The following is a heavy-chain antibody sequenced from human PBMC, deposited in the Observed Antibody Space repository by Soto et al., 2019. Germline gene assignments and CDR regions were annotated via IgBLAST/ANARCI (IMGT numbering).Heavy chain of an antibody. Sequence: GGSLRLSCAASGFTFSSYGMHWVRQAPGKGLEWVAVISYDGSNKYYADSVKGRFTISRDNYKNTLYLKMKSLAAGDTAGEYCAKEPYCSGCSCYLDYYYYYGMDAWGQGTTGTVSS. V-gene: IGHV3-30*18. CDR1: GFTFSSYG. CDR2: ISYDGSNK. CDR3: AKEPYCSGCSCYLDYYYYYGMDA. D-gene: IGHD2-15*01. J-gene: IGHJ6*02.